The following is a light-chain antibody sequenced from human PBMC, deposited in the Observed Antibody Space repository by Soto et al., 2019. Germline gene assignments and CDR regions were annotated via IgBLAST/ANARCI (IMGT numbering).Light chain of an antibody. CDR3: EQAGSFPTT. CDR1: QNIWRL. V-gene: IGKV1-12*01. CDR2: DAS. Sequence: DIQMTQSPSSVSASVGDRVTITCRASQNIWRLLAWYQQKPGKAPELLIYDASSLQSGVPPRFSGSGSGTDFTLTISSLQPEDFATYYCEQAGSFPTTFGQGTRLEIK. J-gene: IGKJ5*01.